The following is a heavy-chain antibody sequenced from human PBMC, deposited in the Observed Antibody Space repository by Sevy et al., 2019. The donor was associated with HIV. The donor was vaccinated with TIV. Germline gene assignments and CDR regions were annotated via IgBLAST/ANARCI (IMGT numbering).Heavy chain of an antibody. D-gene: IGHD4-17*01. Sequence: GGSLRLSCAASGFTFSSYGMHWVRQGPGKGLEWVAVIWSDSVKGRFTLSRDIAKNTLHLQMNSLRAEDTAVYYCARDLEFYDSGDYGPAFMPDYWGQGTLVTVSS. CDR2: IW. J-gene: IGHJ4*02. CDR3: ARDLEFYDSGDYGPAFMPDY. CDR1: GFTFSSYG. V-gene: IGHV3-33*01.